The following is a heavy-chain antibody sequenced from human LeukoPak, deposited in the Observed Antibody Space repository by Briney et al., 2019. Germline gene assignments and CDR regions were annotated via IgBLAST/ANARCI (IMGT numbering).Heavy chain of an antibody. D-gene: IGHD1-26*01. Sequence: ASVKVSCKVSGYTLTELSMHWVRQAPGKGLEWRGGFDPEDGETLYAQKFQGRVNMTEDTSTDTAYMELSSLRSEDTAVYYCATGVVGATPLAYWGQGTLVTVSS. J-gene: IGHJ4*02. CDR1: GYTLTELS. V-gene: IGHV1-24*01. CDR2: FDPEDGET. CDR3: ATGVVGATPLAY.